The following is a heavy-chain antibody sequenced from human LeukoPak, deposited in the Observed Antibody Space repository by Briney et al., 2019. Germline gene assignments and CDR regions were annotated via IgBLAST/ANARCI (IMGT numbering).Heavy chain of an antibody. D-gene: IGHD3-22*01. CDR1: GLIVSSNY. CDR2: IYSGGSI. CDR3: ARGMSATSGYLELEY. Sequence: TGGSLRLSCAASGLIVSSNYMSWVRQAPGKGLEWVSVIYSGGSIYYADSVKGRFTISRDNSKNTLYLQMNSLRAEDTAVYYCARGMSATSGYLELEYWGQGALVTVST. V-gene: IGHV3-53*01. J-gene: IGHJ4*02.